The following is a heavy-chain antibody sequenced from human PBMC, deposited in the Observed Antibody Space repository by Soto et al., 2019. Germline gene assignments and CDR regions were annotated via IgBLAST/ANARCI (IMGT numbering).Heavy chain of an antibody. CDR3: ARGHWNFDL. Sequence: QVQLQESGPGLVKPSETLSLTCTVSGGSITTYYWSWIRQPPGKGLEWIGYIYYDGNTNYNPSLKSRVTISVDTSKNQFSLKLNCVTAADTAVYYCARGHWNFDLWGRGTLVTVSS. V-gene: IGHV4-59*01. CDR2: IYYDGNT. J-gene: IGHJ2*01. CDR1: GGSITTYY.